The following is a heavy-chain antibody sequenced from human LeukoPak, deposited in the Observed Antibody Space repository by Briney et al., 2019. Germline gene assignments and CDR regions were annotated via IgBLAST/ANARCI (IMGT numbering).Heavy chain of an antibody. V-gene: IGHV4-59*01. Sequence: DPSETLSLTCTVSGGSISSYYWSWIRQPPGKGLEWIGYIYYSGSTNYNPSLKSRVTISVDTSKNQFSLKLSSVTAADTAVYYCAGTVVTYIFDYWGQGTLVTVSS. J-gene: IGHJ4*02. CDR2: IYYSGST. D-gene: IGHD4-23*01. CDR3: AGTVVTYIFDY. CDR1: GGSISSYY.